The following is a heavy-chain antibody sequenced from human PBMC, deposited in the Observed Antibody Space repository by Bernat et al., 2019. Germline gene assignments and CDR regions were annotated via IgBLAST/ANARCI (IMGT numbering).Heavy chain of an antibody. D-gene: IGHD2-2*01. CDR2: ISGSGGST. CDR1: GFTFSSYG. CDR3: AKWGDQLAEYFQH. V-gene: IGHV3-23*04. J-gene: IGHJ1*01. Sequence: VQLVESGGGVVQPGRSLRLSCAASGFTFSSYGMHWVRQAPGKGLEWVSAISGSGGSTYYADSVKGRFTISRDNSKNTLYLQMNSLRAEDTAVYYCAKWGDQLAEYFQHWGQGTLVTVSS.